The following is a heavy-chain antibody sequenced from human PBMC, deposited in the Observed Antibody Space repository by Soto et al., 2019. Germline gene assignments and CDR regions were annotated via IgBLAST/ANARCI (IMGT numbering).Heavy chain of an antibody. CDR2: IGTSGKTI. D-gene: IGHD2-15*01. J-gene: IGHJ6*02. V-gene: IGHV3-48*03. Sequence: GGSLRLSCAVSGFTFSSYEMNWVRQAPGKGLEWVSYIGTSGKTIYYADSVRGRFTISRDNAKNSLYLQMNSLRAEDTAVYFCARDPSIYIGKSAYGLDFWCRGLSVTVSS. CDR1: GFTFSSYE. CDR3: ARDPSIYIGKSAYGLDF.